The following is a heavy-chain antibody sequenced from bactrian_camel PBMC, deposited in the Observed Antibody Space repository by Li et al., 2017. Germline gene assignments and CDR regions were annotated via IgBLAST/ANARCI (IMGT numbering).Heavy chain of an antibody. CDR3: ARAWNYWSDYDD. D-gene: IGHD8*01. J-gene: IGHJ4*01. V-gene: IGHV3S10*01. Sequence: VQLVESGGGSVQAGGSLKLSCAASGFTFQSYAMSWVRQAPGKGLEWVSIINHDRTTYYPDSVKGRFTISRDNAKNTLYLQLNSLKTEDTATYYCARAWNYWSDYDDWGQGTQVTVS. CDR1: GFTFQSYA. CDR2: INHDRTT.